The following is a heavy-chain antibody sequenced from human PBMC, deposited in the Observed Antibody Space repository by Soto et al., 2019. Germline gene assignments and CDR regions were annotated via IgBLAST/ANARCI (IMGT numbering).Heavy chain of an antibody. J-gene: IGHJ6*02. CDR3: ARVQVVGVTGNWDYVMDV. CDR2: INCKSGDT. CDR1: GYSFSDYY. D-gene: IGHD2-15*01. Sequence: ASVKVSCKASGYSFSDYYVHWLGQAPGQGLEWMGWINCKSGDTRFAQKFQVRVAMTRDTSTSTAYMELSRLTSDDTAVYYCARVQVVGVTGNWDYVMDVWGQGTTVTVSS. V-gene: IGHV1-2*02.